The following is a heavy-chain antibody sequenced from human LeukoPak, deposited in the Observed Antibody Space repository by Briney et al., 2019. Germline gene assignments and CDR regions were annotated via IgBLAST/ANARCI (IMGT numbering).Heavy chain of an antibody. CDR2: IKSNSDGGTA. J-gene: IGHJ6*02. V-gene: IGHV3-15*01. Sequence: PGGSLRLSCAASGFTFSNAWMSWVGQAPGKGLEWVGRIKSNSDGGTAEYGAPVKGRITISRDDSKNTLYLQMNSLKTEDTAVYHCTTVTALLLWGLDVWGQGTTVTVSS. CDR3: TTVTALLLWGLDV. CDR1: GFTFSNAW. D-gene: IGHD2-15*01.